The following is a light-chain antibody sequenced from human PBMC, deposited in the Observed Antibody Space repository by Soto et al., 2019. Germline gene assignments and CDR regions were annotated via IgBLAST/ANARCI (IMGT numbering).Light chain of an antibody. J-gene: IGKJ5*01. CDR3: QHYGSTPST. Sequence: EIVLTQSPGTLSLSPGERATLSCRASQSVSSNFLAWYQQKPGQAPRILIYGASRRATGIPDRFSGSGSGTDFTLTISRLESEDFALYYCQHYGSTPSTFGQGTRLEIK. CDR1: QSVSSNF. V-gene: IGKV3-20*01. CDR2: GAS.